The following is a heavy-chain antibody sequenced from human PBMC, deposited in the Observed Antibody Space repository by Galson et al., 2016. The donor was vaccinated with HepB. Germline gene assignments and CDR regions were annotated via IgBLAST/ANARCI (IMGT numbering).Heavy chain of an antibody. V-gene: IGHV1-24*01. D-gene: IGHD4-23*01. CDR3: ATDHVGINYAFDI. J-gene: IGHJ3*02. CDR1: GYTLIALS. CDR2: FEPEDGET. Sequence: CKVSGYTLIALSMHWVRQAPGKGLEWMGGFEPEDGETIHAQKFQGRVTMTEDTSTVTAYMELSSLRSEDTAVYYCATDHVGINYAFDIWGQGTMVTVSS.